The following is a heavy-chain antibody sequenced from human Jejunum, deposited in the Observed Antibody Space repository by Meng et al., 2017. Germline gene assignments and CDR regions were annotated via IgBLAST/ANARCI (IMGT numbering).Heavy chain of an antibody. CDR1: GGSVSSAGYQ. J-gene: IGHJ4*02. D-gene: IGHD7-27*01. CDR2: AST. Sequence: QVQLQESGPGLVRPSETLSLICTVSGGSVSSAGYQWGWIRQPPGKGLEWLGYASTNYNPSLKSRVTISLDTSKNQFSLKLSSVTAADTAVYYCARDHWGSLDYWGQGILVTVSS. V-gene: IGHV4-61*08. CDR3: ARDHWGSLDY.